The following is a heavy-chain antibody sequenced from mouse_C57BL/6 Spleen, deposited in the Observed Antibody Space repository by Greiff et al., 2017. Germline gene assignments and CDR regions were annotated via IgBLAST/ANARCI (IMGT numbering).Heavy chain of an antibody. CDR2: IRNKANGYTT. J-gene: IGHJ2*01. CDR1: GFTFTDYY. CDR3: ARYAARYFDY. Sequence: EVQVVESGGGLVQPGGSLSLSCAASGFTFTDYYMSWVRQPPGKALEWLGFIRNKANGYTTEYSASVKGRFTISRDNSQSILYLQMNALRAEDSATYYCARYAARYFDYWGQGTTLTVSS. V-gene: IGHV7-3*01.